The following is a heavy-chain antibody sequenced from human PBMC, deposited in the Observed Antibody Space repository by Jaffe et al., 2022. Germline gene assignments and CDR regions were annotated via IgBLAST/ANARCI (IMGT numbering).Heavy chain of an antibody. Sequence: QVQLQQWGAGLLKPSETLSLTCAVYGGSFSGYYWSWIRQPPGKGLEWIGEINHSGSTNYNPSLKSRVTISVDTSKNQFSLKLSSVTAADTAVYYCARGLTVTSRFADYYYYYYMDVWGKGTTVTVSS. CDR3: ARGLTVTSRFADYYYYYYMDV. CDR1: GGSFSGYY. V-gene: IGHV4-34*01. CDR2: INHSGST. J-gene: IGHJ6*03. D-gene: IGHD4-17*01.